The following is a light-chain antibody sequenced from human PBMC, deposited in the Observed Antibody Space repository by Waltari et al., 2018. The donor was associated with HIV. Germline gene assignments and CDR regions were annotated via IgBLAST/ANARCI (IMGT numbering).Light chain of an antibody. CDR1: QIIHKW. CDR3: QQYNSHSYT. Sequence: DVQMPQSPSTLSASVGDRVAITCRASQIIHKWLAWYQQRPGRPPKLLIYKTYNLESGVPVRFIVSGSGAEFTLTIDGLQPDDFATYFCQQYNSHSYTFGQGTRLDI. CDR2: KTY. V-gene: IGKV1-5*03. J-gene: IGKJ2*01.